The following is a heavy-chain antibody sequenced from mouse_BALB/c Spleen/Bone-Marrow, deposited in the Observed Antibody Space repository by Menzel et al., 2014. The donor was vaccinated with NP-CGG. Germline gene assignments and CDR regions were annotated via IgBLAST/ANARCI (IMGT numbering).Heavy chain of an antibody. J-gene: IGHJ3*01. V-gene: IGHV1S130*01. Sequence: QVQLQQSGSVLVRPGASVKLSCKASGYTFTSSWMHWAKQRPGQGLEWIGEIHPNSGNTNYNEKFKGKATLTVDTSSSTAYVDLSSLTSEDSAVYYCARSWEYGNYAWVAYWGQGTLVTVSA. CDR3: ARSWEYGNYAWVAY. CDR1: GYTFTSSW. D-gene: IGHD2-10*02. CDR2: IHPNSGNT.